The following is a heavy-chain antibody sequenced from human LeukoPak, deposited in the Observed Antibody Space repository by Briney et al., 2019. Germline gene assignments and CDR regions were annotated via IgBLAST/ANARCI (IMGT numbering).Heavy chain of an antibody. Sequence: GESLKISCKGSGYSFPTSWIGWVRQMPGKGLEWMGIIYPGDSDTRYSPSFQGQVTISADKSISAAYLQWSSLKASDTAMYYCERPGRGWSLQHWGQGTLVTVSS. CDR2: IYPGDSDT. D-gene: IGHD6-19*01. J-gene: IGHJ1*01. CDR1: GYSFPTSW. V-gene: IGHV5-51*01. CDR3: ERPGRGWSLQH.